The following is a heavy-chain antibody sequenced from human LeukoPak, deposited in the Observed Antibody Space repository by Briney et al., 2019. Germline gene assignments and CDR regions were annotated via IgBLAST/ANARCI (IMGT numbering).Heavy chain of an antibody. CDR3: ARSPTGFGSHFDY. V-gene: IGHV1-69*13. CDR2: IIPIFGTA. D-gene: IGHD1-26*01. CDR1: GYTFSSYA. Sequence: GASVKVSCKASGYTFSSYAISWVRQAPGQGLEWMGGIIPIFGTANYAQKFQGRVTITADESTSTAYMELSSLRSEDTAVYYCARSPTGFGSHFDYWGQGTLVTVSS. J-gene: IGHJ4*02.